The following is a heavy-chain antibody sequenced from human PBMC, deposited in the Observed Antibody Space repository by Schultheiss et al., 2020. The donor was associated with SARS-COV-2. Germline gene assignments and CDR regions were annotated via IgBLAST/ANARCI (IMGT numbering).Heavy chain of an antibody. CDR1: GGSFSGDY. J-gene: IGHJ6*03. Sequence: SETLSLTCAVSGGSFSGDYWSWIRQPPGKGLALVGDSNHSASTNYNPTLNSRGTISVDTSKNQFSLKLSSVTAADTAVYDCSRGNDISRGYYTGYYYMDFWGQGTPVTVSS. D-gene: IGHD3-3*01. CDR3: SRGNDISRGYYTGYYYMDF. CDR2: SNHSAST. V-gene: IGHV4-34*01.